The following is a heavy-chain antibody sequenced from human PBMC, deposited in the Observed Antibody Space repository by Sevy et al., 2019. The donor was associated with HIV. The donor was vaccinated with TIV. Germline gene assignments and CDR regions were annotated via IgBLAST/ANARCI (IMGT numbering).Heavy chain of an antibody. Sequence: SGPTLVNPTQTLTLTCTFSGFSLSTSGVGVGWIRQPPGKALEWLTLIYWDDDKRYSPSLKSGLTITKDTSTSQVVLTMTNMDPVDTATYFCARFNYGDYTSYFDFWGQGTLVTVSS. D-gene: IGHD4-17*01. CDR1: GFSLSTSGVG. CDR3: ARFNYGDYTSYFDF. J-gene: IGHJ4*02. CDR2: IYWDDDK. V-gene: IGHV2-5*02.